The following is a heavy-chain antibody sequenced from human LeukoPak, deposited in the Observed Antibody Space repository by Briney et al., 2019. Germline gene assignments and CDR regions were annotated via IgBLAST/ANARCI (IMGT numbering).Heavy chain of an antibody. CDR3: ARLGDKDVDIVATIEWGFDY. J-gene: IGHJ4*02. Sequence: GGSLRLSCATSGFTFSSYEMNWVRQAPGKGLEWVSDISSSGFTIYYADSVKGRFTISRDNARTSLFLQMNSLRAEDTAVYYCARLGDKDVDIVATIEWGFDYWGQGALVTVSS. CDR2: ISSSGFTI. V-gene: IGHV3-48*03. D-gene: IGHD5-12*01. CDR1: GFTFSSYE.